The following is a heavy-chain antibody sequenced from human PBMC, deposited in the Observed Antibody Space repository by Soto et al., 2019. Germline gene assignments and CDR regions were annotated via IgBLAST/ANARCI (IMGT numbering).Heavy chain of an antibody. CDR3: VWLSTGYHGVAV. V-gene: IGHV4-39*01. CDR1: GGSIGSTAYS. J-gene: IGHJ6*02. D-gene: IGHD5-12*01. Sequence: PSETLSVTCSVSGGSIGSTAYSWGWIRQPPGKGLEWIGNIYYSGSIHYNPSLKSRVTISVDTSKNPFSLKLTYVSAADTAVYFCVWLSTGYHGVAVWGQGTTVTVSS. CDR2: IYYSGSI.